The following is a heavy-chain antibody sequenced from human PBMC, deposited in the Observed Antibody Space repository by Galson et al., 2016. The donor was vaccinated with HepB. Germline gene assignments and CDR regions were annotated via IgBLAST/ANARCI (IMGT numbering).Heavy chain of an antibody. J-gene: IGHJ5*02. CDR3: ARGGVRFCSVNGCHAGTVWFDP. CDR2: ISYDGNKK. Sequence: SLRLSCAPSGFPFSSYALHWVRQAPGKGLEWVAVISYDGNKKYYEDSVRGRFTISRDNSRNTVSLQMDRLRPEDTAMYFCARGGVRFCSVNGCHAGTVWFDPSGQGTQVTVSS. D-gene: IGHD2-2*01. CDR1: GFPFSSYA. V-gene: IGHV3-30*04.